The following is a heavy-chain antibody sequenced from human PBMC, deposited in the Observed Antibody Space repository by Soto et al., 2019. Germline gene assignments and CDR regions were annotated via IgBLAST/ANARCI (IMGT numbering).Heavy chain of an antibody. CDR1: GGTFSRYS. CDR2: IIPMFGTA. V-gene: IGHV1-69*13. CDR3: ARGPPERTSWFKP. J-gene: IGHJ5*02. Sequence: SVKVSCKASGGTFSRYSLSWVRQAPGQGLEYIGGIIPMFGTANYAQKFRGRVTITADESTTTAYMELSGLRSEDTALYYCARGPPERTSWFKPWGQGTLVTVSS.